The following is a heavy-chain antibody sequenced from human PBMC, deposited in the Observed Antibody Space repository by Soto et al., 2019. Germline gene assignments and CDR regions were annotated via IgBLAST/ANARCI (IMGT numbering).Heavy chain of an antibody. D-gene: IGHD6-6*01. J-gene: IGHJ6*03. V-gene: IGHV4-34*01. CDR3: ARRRNIAALLYYYYMDV. CDR1: GGSFSGYY. Sequence: SETLSLTCAVYGGSFSGYYWSWIRQPPGKGLEWIGEINHSGSTNYNPSLKSRVTISVDTSKNQFSLKLSSVTAADTAVYYCARRRNIAALLYYYYMDVWGKGTTVTVSS. CDR2: INHSGST.